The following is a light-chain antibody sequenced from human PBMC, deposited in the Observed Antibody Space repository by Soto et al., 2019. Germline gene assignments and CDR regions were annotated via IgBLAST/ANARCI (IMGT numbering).Light chain of an antibody. CDR1: SSDVGAYNY. V-gene: IGLV2-14*01. J-gene: IGLJ1*01. CDR3: CSFTSITTYV. CDR2: EVS. Sequence: QSALTQPASVSGSLGQSITISCTGTSSDVGAYNYVSWYQQQPGKAPKLMISEVSNRPSGVSNRFSGSKSGNTASLIISGLQAEEEADYYCCSFTSITTYVFGTGTKGTVL.